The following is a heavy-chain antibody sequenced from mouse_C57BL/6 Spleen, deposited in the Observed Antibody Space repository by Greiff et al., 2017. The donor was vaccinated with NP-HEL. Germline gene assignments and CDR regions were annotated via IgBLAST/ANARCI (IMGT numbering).Heavy chain of an antibody. J-gene: IGHJ1*03. CDR2: LYPGDGDT. V-gene: IGHV1-80*01. Sequence: VQLQESGAELVKPGASVKISCKASGYAFSSYWMNWVKQRPGKGLEWIGQLYPGDGDTNYNGKFKGKATLTADKSSSTAYMQLSSLTSEDSAVYFCAREPTILAYWYFDVWGTGTTVTVSS. D-gene: IGHD2-12*01. CDR3: AREPTILAYWYFDV. CDR1: GYAFSSYW.